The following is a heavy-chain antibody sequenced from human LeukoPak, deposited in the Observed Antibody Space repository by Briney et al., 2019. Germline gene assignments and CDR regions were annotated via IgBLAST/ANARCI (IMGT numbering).Heavy chain of an antibody. V-gene: IGHV3-7*01. J-gene: IGHJ5*02. CDR1: GFTVSSNY. CDR2: IKQDGSEK. CDR3: ARGPRFHLRYFDWSQYNWFDP. Sequence: GGSLRLSCAASGFTVSSNYMSWVRQAPGKGLEWVANIKQDGSEKYYVDSVKGRFTISRDNAKNSLYLQMNSLRAEDTAVYYCARGPRFHLRYFDWSQYNWFDPWGQGTLVTVSS. D-gene: IGHD3-9*01.